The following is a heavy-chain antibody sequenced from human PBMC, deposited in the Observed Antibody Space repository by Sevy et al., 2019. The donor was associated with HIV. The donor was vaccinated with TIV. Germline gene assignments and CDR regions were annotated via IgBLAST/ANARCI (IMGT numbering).Heavy chain of an antibody. V-gene: IGHV3-30-3*01. CDR1: GFALSNYYA. Sequence: GGSLRLSCAASGFALSNYYAMHWVRQAPGKGLEWVALISYDGSDKYYADSVKGRSTISRDNFKNTLYLQMNSLTTEETAVYYCARPRANYVDHYFFYAMDVWGQGTTVTVSS. J-gene: IGHJ6*02. CDR2: ISYDGSDK. D-gene: IGHD4-17*01. CDR3: ARPRANYVDHYFFYAMDV.